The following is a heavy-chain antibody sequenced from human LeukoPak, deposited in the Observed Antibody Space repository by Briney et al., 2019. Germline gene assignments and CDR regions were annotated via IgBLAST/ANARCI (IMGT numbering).Heavy chain of an antibody. CDR1: GFTFSAYA. CDR2: ISSNGGST. Sequence: AGGSLRLSCEASGFTFSAYAMTWVRQAPGKGLEYVSAISSNGGSTYYADSVKGRFTISRDNSKNTLYLQMSSLRAEDTAVYYCVKGRAVASVGDAFDIWGQGTMVTVSS. CDR3: VKGRAVASVGDAFDI. D-gene: IGHD6-19*01. J-gene: IGHJ3*02. V-gene: IGHV3-64D*06.